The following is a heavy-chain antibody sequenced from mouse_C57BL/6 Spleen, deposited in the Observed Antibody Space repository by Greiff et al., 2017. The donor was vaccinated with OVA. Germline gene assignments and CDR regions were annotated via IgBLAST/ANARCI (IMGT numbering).Heavy chain of an antibody. V-gene: IGHV10-1*01. D-gene: IGHD2-3*01. CDR1: GFSFNTYA. CDR2: IRSKSNNYAT. Sequence: EVMLVESGGGLVQPKGSLKLSCAASGFSFNTYAMNWVRQAPGKGLEWVARIRSKSNNYATYYADSVKDRFTISRDDSESMLYLQMNNLKTEDTAMYYCVTDDGYSYYAMDYWGQGTSVTVSS. J-gene: IGHJ4*01. CDR3: VTDDGYSYYAMDY.